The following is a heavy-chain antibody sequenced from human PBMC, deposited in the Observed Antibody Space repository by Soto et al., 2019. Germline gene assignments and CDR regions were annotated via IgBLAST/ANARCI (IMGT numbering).Heavy chain of an antibody. CDR3: ARPYCSSTSCYRVDGMDV. Sequence: QVQLVQSGAEVKKPGSSVKVSCKASGGTFSSYTISWVRQAPGQGLEWMGRIIPILGIANYAQKFQGRVTITEDKSTSTAYMELSSLRSEDTAVYYCARPYCSSTSCYRVDGMDVWGQGTTVTVSS. V-gene: IGHV1-69*02. CDR1: GGTFSSYT. D-gene: IGHD2-2*01. CDR2: IIPILGIA. J-gene: IGHJ6*02.